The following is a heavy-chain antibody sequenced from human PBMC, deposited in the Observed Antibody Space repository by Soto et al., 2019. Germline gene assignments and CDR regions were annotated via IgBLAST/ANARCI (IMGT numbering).Heavy chain of an antibody. V-gene: IGHV3-7*03. CDR3: ARVRATDYEIDY. J-gene: IGHJ4*02. D-gene: IGHD4-17*01. Sequence: PGGSLRLSCTASGFMFGSCWMTWVRHVPGKGLQWVANIKRDGSEKYYVDFVKGRFTISRDNADNSVFLDMNNLRVDDTATYYCARVRATDYEIDYWGQGALVTASS. CDR1: GFMFGSCW. CDR2: IKRDGSEK.